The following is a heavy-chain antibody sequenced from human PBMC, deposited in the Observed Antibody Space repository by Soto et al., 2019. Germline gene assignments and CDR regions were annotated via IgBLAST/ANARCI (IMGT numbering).Heavy chain of an antibody. CDR3: ARGGAMGVDY. Sequence: PGRSLRLSCTASGFTFNTHWMHWVRQAPGKGLVWVSRIYFDGITTNYADSVKGRLTVSRDNAKNTVYLHVNTLRDEDTAVYYCARGGAMGVDYWGQGTLVTVSS. CDR2: IYFDGITT. CDR1: GFTFNTHW. V-gene: IGHV3-74*01. D-gene: IGHD1-26*01. J-gene: IGHJ4*02.